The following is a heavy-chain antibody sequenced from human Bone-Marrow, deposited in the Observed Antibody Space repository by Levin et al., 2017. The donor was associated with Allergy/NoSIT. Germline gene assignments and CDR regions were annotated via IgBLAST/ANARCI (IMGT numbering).Heavy chain of an antibody. D-gene: IGHD3-16*02. CDR3: AARLHLGEVSFNDAFDI. CDR1: GFTFTSSA. V-gene: IGHV1-58*01. Sequence: AGGSLRLSCKASGFTFTSSAVQWVRQARGQRLEWIGWIVVGSGNTNYAQKFQERVTITRDMSTSTAYMELSSLRSEDTAVYYCAARLHLGEVSFNDAFDIWGQGTMVTVSS. CDR2: IVVGSGNT. J-gene: IGHJ3*02.